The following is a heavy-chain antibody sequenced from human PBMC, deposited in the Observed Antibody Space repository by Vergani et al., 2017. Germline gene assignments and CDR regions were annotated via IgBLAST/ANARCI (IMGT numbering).Heavy chain of an antibody. CDR3: ASITLGYCSSTSCYTRGGGFDYMDV. CDR2: FDPEDGET. Sequence: QVQLVQSGAEVKKPGASVKVSCKVSGYTLTELSMHWVRQAPGKGLEWMGGFDPEDGETIYAQKFQGRVTMTEDTSTDTAYMELSSLRSEDTAVYYCASITLGYCSSTSCYTRGGGFDYMDVWGKGTTVTVSS. CDR1: GYTLTELS. J-gene: IGHJ6*03. D-gene: IGHD2-2*02. V-gene: IGHV1-24*01.